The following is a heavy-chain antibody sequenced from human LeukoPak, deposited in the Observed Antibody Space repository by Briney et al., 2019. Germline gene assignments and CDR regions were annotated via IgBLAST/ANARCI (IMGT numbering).Heavy chain of an antibody. V-gene: IGHV4-4*07. CDR3: TRHPGGNAAHRFDY. J-gene: IGHJ4*02. CDR2: IYTSGST. Sequence: SETLSLTCIVSGGSISSYHWSWIRQPAGKGLEWIGRIYTSGSTDYNPSLKSQVTISIDTSKNQFSLNLSSVTAADTAVYYCTRHPGGNAAHRFDYWGQGILVTVSS. D-gene: IGHD4-23*01. CDR1: GGSISSYH.